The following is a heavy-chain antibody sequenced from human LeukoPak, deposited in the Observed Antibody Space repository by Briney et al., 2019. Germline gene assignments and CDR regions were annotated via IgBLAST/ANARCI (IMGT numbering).Heavy chain of an antibody. CDR3: ARDCSSTRCQGPVFDN. J-gene: IGHJ4*02. Sequence: GASVKVSCKASGYTFTAYYIHWVRQAPGQGLEWMGIIHPSGGNTNYAQKFQGRVAMTRDTSTSTVYMELSSLRSEDTAIYYCARDCSSTRCQGPVFDNWGQGTLVTVSS. CDR1: GYTFTAYY. V-gene: IGHV1-46*01. CDR2: IHPSGGNT. D-gene: IGHD2-2*01.